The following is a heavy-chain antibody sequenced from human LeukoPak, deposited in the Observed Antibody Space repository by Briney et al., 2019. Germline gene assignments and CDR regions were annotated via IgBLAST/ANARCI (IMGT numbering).Heavy chain of an antibody. CDR2: IYHSGST. J-gene: IGHJ6*03. CDR3: AREPGGWLLNYYYYYMDV. CDR1: GFTFSSHGM. Sequence: PGGSLRLSCAASGFTFSSHGMSWVRQPPGKGLEWIGSIYHSGSTYYNPSLKSRVTISVDTSKNQFSLKLSSVTAADTAVYYCAREPGGWLLNYYYYYMDVWGKGTTVTVSS. V-gene: IGHV4-38-2*02. D-gene: IGHD3-22*01.